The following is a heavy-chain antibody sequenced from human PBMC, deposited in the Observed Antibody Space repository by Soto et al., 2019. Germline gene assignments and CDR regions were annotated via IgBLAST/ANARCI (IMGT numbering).Heavy chain of an antibody. V-gene: IGHV2-5*02. CDR3: AHRATAYCGGDCYYWYFDL. D-gene: IGHD2-21*02. Sequence: QITLKESGPTLVKPTQTLTLTCTFSGFSLSTSGVGVGWIRQPPGKALEWLALIYWDDDKRYSPSLKSRLTITKEPSKNQVVLTMTNMDPVDTATYYCAHRATAYCGGDCYYWYFDLWGRGTLVTVSS. CDR2: IYWDDDK. J-gene: IGHJ2*01. CDR1: GFSLSTSGVG.